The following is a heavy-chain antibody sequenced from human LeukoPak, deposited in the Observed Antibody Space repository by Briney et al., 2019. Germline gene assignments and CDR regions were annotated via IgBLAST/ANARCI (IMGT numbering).Heavy chain of an antibody. Sequence: GASVKVSCKASGGSFTFTSHAISWVRQAPGQGLEWVGGLIPIYGSANYAQKFQGRVTITSDESTRTVYMELSSLRPEDSAVYYCAGFFYYNRGDAFDIWGQGAMVTVSS. CDR3: AGFFYYNRGDAFDI. CDR2: LIPIYGSA. V-gene: IGHV1-69*13. D-gene: IGHD2/OR15-2a*01. CDR1: GGSFTFTSHA. J-gene: IGHJ3*02.